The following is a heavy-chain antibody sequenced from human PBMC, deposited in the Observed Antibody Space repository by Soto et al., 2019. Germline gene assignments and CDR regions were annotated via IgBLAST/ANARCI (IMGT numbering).Heavy chain of an antibody. CDR3: TFRTEEPNSSSWYNYFDY. V-gene: IGHV3-15*01. J-gene: IGHJ4*02. Sequence: GESLKISCAASGFTFSNAWMSWVRQAPGKGLEWVGRIKSKTDGGTTDYAAPVKGRFTISRDDSKNTLYLQMNSLKTEDTAVYYCTFRTEEPNSSSWYNYFDYWGQGTLVTVSS. D-gene: IGHD6-13*01. CDR2: IKSKTDGGTT. CDR1: GFTFSNAW.